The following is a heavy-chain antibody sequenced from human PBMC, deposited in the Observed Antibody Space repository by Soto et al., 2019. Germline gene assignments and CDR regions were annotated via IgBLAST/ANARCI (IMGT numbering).Heavy chain of an antibody. CDR2: ISGSGSNI. J-gene: IGHJ4*02. CDR1: GFSFSDYY. CDR3: ARSPSYYANFDY. D-gene: IGHD3-22*01. Sequence: GGSLRLSCSASGFSFSDYYMTWVRQAPGKGLEWVSYISGSGSNIYYADSVKGRFTISRDNAKNSLYLQMNSLRAEDTAVYYCARSPSYYANFDYWGQGTLVTVSS. V-gene: IGHV3-11*04.